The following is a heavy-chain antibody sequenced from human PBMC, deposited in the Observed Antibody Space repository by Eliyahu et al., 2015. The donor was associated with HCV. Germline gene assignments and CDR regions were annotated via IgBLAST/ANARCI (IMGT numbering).Heavy chain of an antibody. D-gene: IGHD3-10*01. CDR1: GFXFSXYA. CDR2: ISGSGGST. V-gene: IGHV3-23*01. Sequence: EVQLLESGGGLVQPGGSLRLSCAASGFXFSXYAXSWVRQAPGKGLEWGSAISGSGGSTYYADSVKGRFTISRDNSKNTLYLQMNSLRAEDTAVYYCAKGPRATMVQGVIGNWFDPWGQGTLVTVSS. CDR3: AKGPRATMVQGVIGNWFDP. J-gene: IGHJ5*02.